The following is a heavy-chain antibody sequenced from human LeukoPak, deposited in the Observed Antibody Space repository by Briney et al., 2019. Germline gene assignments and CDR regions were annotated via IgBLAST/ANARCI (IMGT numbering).Heavy chain of an antibody. CDR2: IYFTGSA. Sequence: SETLSLTCTVSGDSSSSSNYYWAWIRQPPGKGLEWIGSIYFTGSAYYNPSLKSRVTISVDTSKNQFSLKLSSVTAADTAVYYCASRRGLYWGQGTLVTVSS. D-gene: IGHD6-25*01. CDR1: GDSSSSSNYY. V-gene: IGHV4-39*01. J-gene: IGHJ4*02. CDR3: ASRRGLY.